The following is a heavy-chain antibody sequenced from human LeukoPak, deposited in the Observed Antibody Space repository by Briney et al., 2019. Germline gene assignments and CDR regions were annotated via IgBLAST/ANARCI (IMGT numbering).Heavy chain of an antibody. Sequence: ASVKVSCKASGYTFTGYYMHWVRQAPGQGLEWMGRINPNSGGTNYAQKFQDRVTMTTDTSTSTAYMELRSLRSDDTAVYFCARDPLSRYSNSRPSYYCGMDVWGQGTTVTVSS. CDR2: INPNSGGT. CDR1: GYTFTGYY. CDR3: ARDPLSRYSNSRPSYYCGMDV. V-gene: IGHV1-2*06. D-gene: IGHD4-11*01. J-gene: IGHJ6*02.